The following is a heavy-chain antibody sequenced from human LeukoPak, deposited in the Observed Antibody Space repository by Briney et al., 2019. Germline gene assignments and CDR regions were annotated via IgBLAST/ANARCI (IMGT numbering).Heavy chain of an antibody. D-gene: IGHD2-21*02. J-gene: IGHJ4*02. CDR2: IWYDGSNK. Sequence: PGRSLRLSCAASGFTFSSYGMYWVRQAPGKGLEWVAVIWYDGSNKYYADSVKGRFTISRDNSKDTLYLQMNSLRAEDTAVHYCARDSLPDCGGDCSTDYWGQGTLVTVSS. CDR3: ARDSLPDCGGDCSTDY. CDR1: GFTFSSYG. V-gene: IGHV3-33*01.